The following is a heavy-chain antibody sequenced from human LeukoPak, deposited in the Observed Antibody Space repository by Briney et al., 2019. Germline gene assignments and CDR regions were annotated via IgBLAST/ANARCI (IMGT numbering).Heavy chain of an antibody. D-gene: IGHD6-13*01. CDR2: IYSTGST. V-gene: IGHV4-4*07. J-gene: IGHJ4*02. CDR1: GGSISSYY. Sequence: PSETLSLTCTVSGGSISSYYWSWIRQPAGKGLEWIGRIYSTGSTNYNPSLKSRVTMSVDTSKNQFSLRLRSVTAADTAVYYCARQIASAGTAGFDFWGQGAPVTVSS. CDR3: ARQIASAGTAGFDF.